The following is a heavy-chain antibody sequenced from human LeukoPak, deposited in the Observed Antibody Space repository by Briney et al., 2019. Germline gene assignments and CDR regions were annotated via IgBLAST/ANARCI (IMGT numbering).Heavy chain of an antibody. CDR3: ARGRGVPAEYFQH. CDR2: IYYSGST. V-gene: IGHV4-59*01. Sequence: SETLSLTCTVSGGSISSYYWSWIRQPPGKGLEWIGYIYYSGSTNYNPSLKSRVTISVDTSKNQFSLKLSSVTAADTAVYYCARGRGVPAEYFQHWGQGTLVTVSS. J-gene: IGHJ1*01. CDR1: GGSISSYY. D-gene: IGHD3-10*01.